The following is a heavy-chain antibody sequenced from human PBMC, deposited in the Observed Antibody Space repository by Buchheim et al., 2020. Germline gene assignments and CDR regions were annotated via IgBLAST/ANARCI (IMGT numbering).Heavy chain of an antibody. Sequence: QVHLVQSGAEVKKSGASVKVSCKASGYTFSSYGFSWVRQAPGQGLEWMGWISNYNGNTNYAQKFQGRVTMTTATSTKTADMERRSLRSDGTAVYYCARDQRGCTSTTCYNGDLDYWGQGSL. J-gene: IGHJ4*02. CDR1: GYTFSSYG. V-gene: IGHV1-18*01. D-gene: IGHD2-2*02. CDR3: ARDQRGCTSTTCYNGDLDY. CDR2: ISNYNGNT.